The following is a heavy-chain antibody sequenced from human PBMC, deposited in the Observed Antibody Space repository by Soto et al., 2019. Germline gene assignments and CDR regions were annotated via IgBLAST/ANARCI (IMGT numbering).Heavy chain of an antibody. J-gene: IGHJ4*02. CDR2: IYYSGST. V-gene: IGHV4-31*03. D-gene: IGHD4-17*01. Sequence: SETLSLTCTVTDGFISSGGYYWSWIRHHPGKGLEWIGYIYYSGSTYYNPALKSRVTISVDTSNNQVSLTMRAVTAAETAVYYWAGKRQDYGDYADYWGQGTLVTVS. CDR1: DGFISSGGYY. CDR3: AGKRQDYGDYADY.